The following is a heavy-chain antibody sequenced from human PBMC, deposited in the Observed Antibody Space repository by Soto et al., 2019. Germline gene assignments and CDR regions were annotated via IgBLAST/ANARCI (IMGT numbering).Heavy chain of an antibody. J-gene: IGHJ3*02. CDR1: GFTFSSYA. Sequence: EVQLLESGGGLVQPGGSLRLSCAASGFTFSSYAMSWVRQAPGKGLEWVSAISGSGGSTYYADSVKGRFTISRDNSKNTLYLQMNSLRAEDTAVYYCARAVSFDVYSSGYAFDIWGQGTMVTVSS. CDR2: ISGSGGST. CDR3: ARAVSFDVYSSGYAFDI. V-gene: IGHV3-23*01. D-gene: IGHD6-19*01.